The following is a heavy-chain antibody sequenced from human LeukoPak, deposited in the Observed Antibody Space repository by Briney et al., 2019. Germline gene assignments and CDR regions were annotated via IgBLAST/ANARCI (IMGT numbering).Heavy chain of an antibody. D-gene: IGHD6-19*01. CDR3: ARGGLDPTRYYYYYYMDV. V-gene: IGHV1-46*04. CDR1: GYTFTSYY. CDR2: INPSGGST. J-gene: IGHJ6*03. Sequence: ASVKVSCKASGYTFTSYYMHWVRQAPGQGLEWMGIINPSGGSTSYADSVKGRFTISRDNAKNTLYLQMNSLRAEDTAVYYCARGGLDPTRYYYYYYMDVWGKGTTVTISS.